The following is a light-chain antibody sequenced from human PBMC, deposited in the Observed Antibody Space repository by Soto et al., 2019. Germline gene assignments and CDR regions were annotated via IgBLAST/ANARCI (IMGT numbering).Light chain of an antibody. CDR2: AAS. CDR1: ESIRSD. V-gene: IGKV1-39*01. J-gene: IGKJ1*01. CDR3: QQTYSHLRT. Sequence: DIQMTQFPSSLSASVGDRVTITCRASESIRSDLNWYQQRPGIAPKLLISAASSLHSEFPSRFSGPGSGTDFTLTISSLQPYDFESYYCQQTYSHLRTFGQGTKVEVK.